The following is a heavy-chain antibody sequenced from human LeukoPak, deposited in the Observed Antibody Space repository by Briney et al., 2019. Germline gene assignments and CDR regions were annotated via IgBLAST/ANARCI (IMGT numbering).Heavy chain of an antibody. V-gene: IGHV6-1*01. D-gene: IGHD6-13*01. CDR3: ARGDLQRVRRLGRNTEYYYYYYMDV. CDR1: GDSVSSNSTA. Sequence: SQTLSLTCAISGDSVSSNSTAWNWIRQSPSRGLEWLGRTYYRSKWYNDYAVSVKSRITINPDTSKNQFSMQLNSVTPEDTAVYYCARGDLQRVRRLGRNTEYYYYYYMDVWGKETTVTVSS. CDR2: TYYRSKWYN. J-gene: IGHJ6*03.